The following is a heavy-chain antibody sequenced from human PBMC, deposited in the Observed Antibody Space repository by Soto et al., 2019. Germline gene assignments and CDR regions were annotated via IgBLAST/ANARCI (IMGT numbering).Heavy chain of an antibody. CDR1: GGTFSSYT. Sequence: GASVKVSCKASGGTFSSYTISWVRQAPGQGLEWMGRIIPILGIANYAQKFQGRVTITADKSTSTAYMELSSLRSEDTAVYYCARGPTVVTPSPLNDYWGQGTLVTAPQ. V-gene: IGHV1-69*02. J-gene: IGHJ4*02. D-gene: IGHD4-17*01. CDR2: IIPILGIA. CDR3: ARGPTVVTPSPLNDY.